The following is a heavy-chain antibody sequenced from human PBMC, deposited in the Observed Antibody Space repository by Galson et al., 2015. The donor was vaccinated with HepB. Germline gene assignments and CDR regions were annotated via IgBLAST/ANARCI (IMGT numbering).Heavy chain of an antibody. CDR3: ARHWADGGDFNGMDV. D-gene: IGHD2-21*02. CDR2: IYPGDSDT. Sequence: QSGAEVKKPGESLKISCKGSGYSFTSYWIGWVRQMPGKGLEWMGIIYPGDSDTRYSPSFQGQVTISADKSISTAYLQWSSLKASDTAMYYCARHWADGGDFNGMDVWGQGTTVTVSS. J-gene: IGHJ6*02. CDR1: GYSFTSYW. V-gene: IGHV5-51*01.